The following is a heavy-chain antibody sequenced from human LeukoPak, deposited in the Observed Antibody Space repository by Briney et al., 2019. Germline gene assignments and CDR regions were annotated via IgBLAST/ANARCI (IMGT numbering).Heavy chain of an antibody. CDR1: GGSISSYY. Sequence: SETLSLTCTVSGGSISSYYWTWIRQPPGKGLEWIGYIYHTGSTNCNPSLKSRVTISADTSKNQSSLKLSSVTAADAAMYYCARRRGDGYFDYWGLGTLVTVSS. CDR2: IYHTGST. V-gene: IGHV4-59*08. D-gene: IGHD5-24*01. J-gene: IGHJ4*02. CDR3: ARRRGDGYFDY.